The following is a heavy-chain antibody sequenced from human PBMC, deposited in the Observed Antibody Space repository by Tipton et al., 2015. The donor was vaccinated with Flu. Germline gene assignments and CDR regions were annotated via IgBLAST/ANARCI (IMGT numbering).Heavy chain of an antibody. CDR2: IYYSGNT. CDR1: GGSIISSSFY. D-gene: IGHD3-22*01. V-gene: IGHV4-39*07. Sequence: TLSLTCTVSGGSIISSSFYWGWIRQPPGKGLEWIGNIYYSGNTYYNPPLKSRVTVSVDTSKNQLSLKLSSVTAADTAVYYCARLRANYYDSSGYSDYWGQRTLVTVSS. J-gene: IGHJ4*02. CDR3: ARLRANYYDSSGYSDY.